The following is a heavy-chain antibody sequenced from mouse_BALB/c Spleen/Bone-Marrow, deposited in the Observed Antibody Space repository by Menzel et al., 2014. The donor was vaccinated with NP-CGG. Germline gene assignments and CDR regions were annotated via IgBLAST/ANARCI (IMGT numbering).Heavy chain of an antibody. V-gene: IGHV3-6*02. D-gene: IGHD2-4*01. CDR2: ISYDGSN. J-gene: IGHJ3*01. Sequence: EVKLLESGPGLVKLSQSLSLTCSVTGYSITSGSYWNWIRQFPGNKLEWMGYISYDGSNNYNPSLKNRISITRDTSKNQFFLKLNSVTTEDTATYYCASYDYAQGGFAYWGQGTLVTVSA. CDR3: ASYDYAQGGFAY. CDR1: GYSITSGSY.